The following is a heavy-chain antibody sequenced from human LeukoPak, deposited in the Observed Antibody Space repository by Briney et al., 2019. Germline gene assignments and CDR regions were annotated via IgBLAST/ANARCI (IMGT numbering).Heavy chain of an antibody. CDR2: INPNSGGT. D-gene: IGHD6-19*01. CDR1: GYTFTGYY. J-gene: IGHJ4*02. Sequence: ASVKVSCKASGYTFTGYYMHWVRQAPGQGLEWMGWINPNSGGTNYAQKFQGRVTMTRDTSISTAYMELNRLRSEDTAVYYCATVGFNSGWRTYYFDYWGQGTLVTVSS. V-gene: IGHV1-2*02. CDR3: ATVGFNSGWRTYYFDY.